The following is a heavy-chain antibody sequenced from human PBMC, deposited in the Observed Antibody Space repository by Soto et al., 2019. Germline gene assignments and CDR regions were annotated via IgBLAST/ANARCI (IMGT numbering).Heavy chain of an antibody. CDR3: ARLSGYVLGIDY. Sequence: PSETLSLTCTVSGGSISSSSYYWGWIRQPPGKGLEWIGSIYYSGSTYYNPSLKSRVTISVDTSKNQFSLKLSSVTAADTAVYYCARLSGYVLGIDYWGQGTLVTVSS. D-gene: IGHD5-12*01. J-gene: IGHJ4*02. CDR1: GGSISSSSYY. V-gene: IGHV4-39*01. CDR2: IYYSGST.